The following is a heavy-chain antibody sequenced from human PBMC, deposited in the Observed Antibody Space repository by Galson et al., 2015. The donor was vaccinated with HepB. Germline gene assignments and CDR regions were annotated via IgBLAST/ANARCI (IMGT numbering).Heavy chain of an antibody. J-gene: IGHJ4*02. V-gene: IGHV3-21*01. CDR2: ISRDSVYI. CDR3: ATGAAAAGDFDH. CDR1: AFTFTNYN. Sequence: SLRLSCAASAFTFTNYNLNWVRQAPGKGLEWVSSISRDSVYISYAGSVKGRFAISRDNAKMSFYLQMNTLRVEDTAIYYCATGAAAAGDFDHWGPGTLVTVSS. D-gene: IGHD6-13*01.